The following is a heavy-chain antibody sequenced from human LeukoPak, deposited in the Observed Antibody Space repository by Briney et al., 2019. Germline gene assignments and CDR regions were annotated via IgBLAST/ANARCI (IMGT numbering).Heavy chain of an antibody. CDR2: ISYDGSNK. J-gene: IGHJ4*02. CDR1: GFIFRSCY. V-gene: IGHV3-30-3*01. CDR3: ARDPIAAAGISFFE. D-gene: IGHD6-13*01. Sequence: GRSLRLLCGVCGFIFRSCYLQGVSGARGKGVEGGGYISYDGSNKYYADSVKGRFTISRDNSKSTLYLQMNSLRAEDTAVYYCARDPIAAAGISFFEWGQGTLVTVSS.